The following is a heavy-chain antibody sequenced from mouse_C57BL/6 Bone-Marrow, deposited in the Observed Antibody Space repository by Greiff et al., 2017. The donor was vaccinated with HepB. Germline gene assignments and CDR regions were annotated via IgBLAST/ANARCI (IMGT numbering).Heavy chain of an antibody. CDR1: GYTFTSYW. CDR2: IHPNSGST. J-gene: IGHJ3*01. Sequence: VQLKQSGAELVKPGASVKLSCKASGYTFTSYWMHWVKQRPGQGLEWIGMIHPNSGSTNYNEKFKSKATLTVDKSSSTAYMQLSSLTSEDSAVYYCAKGIYYDYDWFAYWGQGTLVTVSA. D-gene: IGHD2-4*01. CDR3: AKGIYYDYDWFAY. V-gene: IGHV1-64*01.